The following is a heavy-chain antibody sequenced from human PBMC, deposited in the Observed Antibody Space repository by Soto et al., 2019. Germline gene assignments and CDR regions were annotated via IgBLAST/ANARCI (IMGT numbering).Heavy chain of an antibody. D-gene: IGHD6-19*01. J-gene: IGHJ6*02. CDR2: INHSGST. CDR1: GGSFSGYY. V-gene: IGHV4-34*01. CDR3: ARSTRAIAVAGTFHYYYYYGMDV. Sequence: PSETLSLTCAVYGGSFSGYYWSWIRQPPGKGLEWIGEINHSGSTNYNPSLKSRVTISVDTSKNQFSLKLSSVTAADTAVYYCARSTRAIAVAGTFHYYYYYGMDVWGQGTTVNVSS.